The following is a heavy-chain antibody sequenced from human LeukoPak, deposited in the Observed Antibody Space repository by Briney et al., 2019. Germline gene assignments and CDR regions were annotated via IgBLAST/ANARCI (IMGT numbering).Heavy chain of an antibody. D-gene: IGHD5-24*01. J-gene: IGHJ3*02. CDR2: IYSDGTS. V-gene: IGHV3-53*01. CDR3: ARDPGGGYNNYAFDI. CDR1: GFTFSSFA. Sequence: PGGSLRLSCAASGFTFSSFAMSWVRQAPGKGLEWVSVIYSDGTSYYADSVKGRFTISRDNSKNTLYLQMNSLRAEDTAVYYCARDPGGGYNNYAFDIWGQGTMVTVSS.